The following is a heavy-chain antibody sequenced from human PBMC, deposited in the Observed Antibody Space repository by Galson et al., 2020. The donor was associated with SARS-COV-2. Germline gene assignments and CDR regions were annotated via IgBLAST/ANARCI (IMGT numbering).Heavy chain of an antibody. V-gene: IGHV4-34*01. D-gene: IGHD4-17*01. CDR2: INHSGST. CDR1: GGSFSGYY. J-gene: IGHJ6*04. CDR3: ARGRTVTTFYYYYGMDV. Sequence: SETLSLTCAVYGGSFSGYYWSWIRQPPGKGLEWIGEINHSGSTNYNPSLKSRVTISVDTSKNQFSLKMRSVTAAETAVYYCARGRTVTTFYYYYGMDVWGKGTTVTVSS.